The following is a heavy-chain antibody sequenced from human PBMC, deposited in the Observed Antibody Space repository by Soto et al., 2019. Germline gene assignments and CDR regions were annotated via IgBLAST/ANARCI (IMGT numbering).Heavy chain of an antibody. CDR2: ISADGTNT. V-gene: IGHV3-30*03. CDR3: ARGHLSFDFDP. J-gene: IGHJ4*02. CDR1: GYTFGFFG. Sequence: QIHLVESGGDVVQPGRSLRLSCTASGYTFGFFGMHWVRQAPGKGLEWVAFISADGTNTYYADSVRGRFTLSRDNSMRTGYLQMNTLRDDDTGLYFCARGHLSFDFDPWGRGTLVTVSS. D-gene: IGHD2-15*01.